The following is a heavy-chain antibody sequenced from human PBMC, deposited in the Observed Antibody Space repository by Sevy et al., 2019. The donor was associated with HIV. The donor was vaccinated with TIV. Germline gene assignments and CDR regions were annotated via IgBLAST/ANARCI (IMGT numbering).Heavy chain of an antibody. CDR2: IYYSGST. V-gene: IGHV4-59*13. D-gene: IGHD6-19*01. J-gene: IGHJ4*02. Sequence: SETLSLTCTVSGGSISSYYWSWIRQPPGKGLEWIGYIYYSGSTNYNPSLKSRVTISVDTSKNQFSLKLTSVTAADTAVYYCARDPGIAVAGEYYFDYWGQGTLVPSPQ. CDR3: ARDPGIAVAGEYYFDY. CDR1: GGSISSYY.